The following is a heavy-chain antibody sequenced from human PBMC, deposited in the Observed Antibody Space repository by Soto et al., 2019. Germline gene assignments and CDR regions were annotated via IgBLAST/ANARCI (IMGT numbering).Heavy chain of an antibody. V-gene: IGHV3-23*01. CDR2: ISGSGSGT. J-gene: IGHJ5*02. CDR1: GFTFSSYS. Sequence: WGSLRLSCAASGFTFSSYSIYWVRQSPGKGLEWVSGISGSGSGTYYADSVKGRFTISKDSAKNTLYLQLSSLRAEDSAVYYCARVRGGSGGAGDPLDLWGQGTLVTGSS. D-gene: IGHD2-15*01. CDR3: ARVRGGSGGAGDPLDL.